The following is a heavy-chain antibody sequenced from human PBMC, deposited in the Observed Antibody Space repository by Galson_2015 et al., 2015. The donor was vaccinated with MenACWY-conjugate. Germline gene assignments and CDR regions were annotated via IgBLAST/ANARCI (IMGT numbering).Heavy chain of an antibody. D-gene: IGHD2-8*02. CDR2: LSSSDYRT. CDR1: GFIFSRYN. V-gene: IGHV3-23*01. Sequence: SLRLSCATSGFIFSRYNMNWVRQAPGKGLESVSTLSSSDYRTFYADSVKGRFTISRDNSKNTLYLQMNSLKAEDTAVYYCAKYLSFCSGGVCYKHYYYYYMDVWGKGTTVTVSS. J-gene: IGHJ6*03. CDR3: AKYLSFCSGGVCYKHYYYYYMDV.